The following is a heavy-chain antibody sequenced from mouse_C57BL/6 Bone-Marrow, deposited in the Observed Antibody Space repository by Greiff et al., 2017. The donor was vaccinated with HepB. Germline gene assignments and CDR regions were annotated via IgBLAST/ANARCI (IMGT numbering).Heavy chain of an antibody. V-gene: IGHV1-59*01. CDR3: ARSTTTVAGDY. J-gene: IGHJ2*01. CDR1: GYTFTSYW. Sequence: QVQLQQPGAELVRPGTSVKLSCKASGYTFTSYWMPWVKQRPGQGLEWIGVIDPSDSYTNYNQKFKGKATFTVDTSSSTAYMQLSSLTSEDSAVYYCARSTTTVAGDYWGQGTTLTVSS. D-gene: IGHD1-1*01. CDR2: IDPSDSYT.